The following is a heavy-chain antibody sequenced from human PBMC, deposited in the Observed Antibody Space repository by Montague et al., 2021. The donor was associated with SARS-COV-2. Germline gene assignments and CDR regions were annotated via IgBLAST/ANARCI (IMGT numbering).Heavy chain of an antibody. J-gene: IGHJ6*02. D-gene: IGHD4-11*01. Sequence: SETLSLTCTVSGGSISSSSYYWGWIRQPPGKGLEWIGGIYYSGSTYYNPSLKSRVTISVDTSKNQFSLKLSSVTAADTAVYYCARHASYDYSKDLYYYYYSGFDVWGQGTTVTVSS. CDR3: ARHASYDYSKDLYYYYYSGFDV. CDR1: GGSISSSSYY. V-gene: IGHV4-39*01. CDR2: IYYSGST.